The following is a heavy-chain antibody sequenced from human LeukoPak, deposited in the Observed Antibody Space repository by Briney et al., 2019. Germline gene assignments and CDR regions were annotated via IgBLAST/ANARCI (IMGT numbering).Heavy chain of an antibody. CDR3: ARAGDIVVVPAAHNWFDP. CDR2: IYTSGST. V-gene: IGHV4-4*07. CDR1: AGSINGYY. Sequence: SETLSLTCTVSAGSINGYYWSWIRQPAGKGLEWIGRIYTSGSTNSNPSLESRVSMSLGTSKNQFSLKLNSVTAADTAVYYCARAGDIVVVPAAHNWFDPWGQGTLVTVSS. D-gene: IGHD2-2*01. J-gene: IGHJ5*02.